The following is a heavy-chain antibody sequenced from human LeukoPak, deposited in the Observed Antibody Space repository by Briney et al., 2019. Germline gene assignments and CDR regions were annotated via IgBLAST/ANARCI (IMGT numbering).Heavy chain of an antibody. CDR2: ISSSSSYI. V-gene: IGHV3-21*04. D-gene: IGHD4-17*01. Sequence: GGSLRLSCAASGFTFSSYSMNWVRQAPGKGLEWVSSISSSSSYIYYADSVKGRFTISRDNAKNSLYLQMNSLRAEDTAVYYCAKGGDYGDYPRYFDSWGQGTLVTVSS. CDR3: AKGGDYGDYPRYFDS. J-gene: IGHJ4*02. CDR1: GFTFSSYS.